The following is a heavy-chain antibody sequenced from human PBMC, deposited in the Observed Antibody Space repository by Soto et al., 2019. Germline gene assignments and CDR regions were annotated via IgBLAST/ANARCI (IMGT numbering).Heavy chain of an antibody. CDR1: GGSISSGGYY. V-gene: IGHV4-31*03. CDR2: IYYSGST. CDR3: ASQNYGDYVRWGAPPEYYFDY. J-gene: IGHJ4*02. D-gene: IGHD4-17*01. Sequence: QVQLQESGPGLVKPSQTLSLTCTVSGGSISSGGYYWSWIRQHPGKGLEWIGYIYYSGSTYYNPSLKSRVTISVDTFKNQFSLKLSSVTAADTAVYYCASQNYGDYVRWGAPPEYYFDYWGQGTLVTVSS.